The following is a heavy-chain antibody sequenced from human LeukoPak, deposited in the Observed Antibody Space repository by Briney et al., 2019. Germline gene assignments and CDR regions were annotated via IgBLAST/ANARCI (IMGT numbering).Heavy chain of an antibody. CDR3: MCWGTDNH. Sequence: GGSLRLSCTFSGLTFRSYWMNWVRQAPGKGLEWVANINPGGNEIRSVDSVKGRFIISGDNAKNSLDLQMSSLRVEDTAVYYCMCWGTDNHWGQGILVTVSS. CDR2: INPGGNEI. J-gene: IGHJ4*02. D-gene: IGHD7-27*01. V-gene: IGHV3-7*01. CDR1: GLTFRSYW.